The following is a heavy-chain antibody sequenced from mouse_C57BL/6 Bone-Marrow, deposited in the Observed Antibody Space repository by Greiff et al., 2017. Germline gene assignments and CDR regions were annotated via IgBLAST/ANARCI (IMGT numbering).Heavy chain of an antibody. V-gene: IGHV5-12*01. CDR1: GFTFSDYY. Sequence: EVHLVESGGGLVQPGGSLKLSCAASGFTFSDYYMYWVRQTPEKRLEWVAYISNGGGSTYYPDTVKGRFTISRDNAKNTLYLQMSRLKSEDTAMYYGARHDYDFDYWGQGTTLTVSS. CDR2: ISNGGGST. J-gene: IGHJ2*01. CDR3: ARHDYDFDY. D-gene: IGHD1-1*01.